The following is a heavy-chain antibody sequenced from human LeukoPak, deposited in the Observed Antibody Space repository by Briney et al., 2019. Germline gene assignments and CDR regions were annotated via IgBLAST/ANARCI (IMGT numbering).Heavy chain of an antibody. CDR3: ARAAYYYDSSGYPLNWFDP. CDR1: GGSVSSGSYY. D-gene: IGHD3-22*01. J-gene: IGHJ5*02. CDR2: IYYSGST. V-gene: IGHV4-61*10. Sequence: SETLSLTCTVSGGSVSSGSYYWSWIRQPAGKGLEWIGYIYYSGSTNYNPSLKSRVTISVDTSKNQFSLKLSSVTAADTAVYYCARAAYYYDSSGYPLNWFDPWGQGTLVTVSS.